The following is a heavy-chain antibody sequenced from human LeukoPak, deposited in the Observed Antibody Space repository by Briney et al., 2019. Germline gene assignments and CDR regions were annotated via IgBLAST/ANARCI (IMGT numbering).Heavy chain of an antibody. CDR1: GFTPSSYS. Sequence: GGSLRLSCAASGFTPSSYSMNWVRQAPGKGLEWVSYISSNSSTIYYADSVKGRFTISRDNAKNSLYLQMNSLRAEDTAVYYCARIRDWGQGTLVTVSS. CDR2: ISSNSSTI. J-gene: IGHJ4*02. CDR3: ARIRD. V-gene: IGHV3-48*04.